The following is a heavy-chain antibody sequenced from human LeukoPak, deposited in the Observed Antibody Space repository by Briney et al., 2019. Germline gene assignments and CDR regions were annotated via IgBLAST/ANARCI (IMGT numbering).Heavy chain of an antibody. CDR2: IYYSGST. V-gene: IGHV4-31*03. CDR3: ARARHSGSYYFDY. D-gene: IGHD1-26*01. J-gene: IGHJ4*02. Sequence: PSETLSLTCTVSGGSISSGGYYWSWIRQHPGKGLEWIGYIYYSGSTYCNPSLKSRVTISVDTSKNQFSLKLSSVTAAGTAVYYCARARHSGSYYFDYWGQGTLVTVSS. CDR1: GGSISSGGYY.